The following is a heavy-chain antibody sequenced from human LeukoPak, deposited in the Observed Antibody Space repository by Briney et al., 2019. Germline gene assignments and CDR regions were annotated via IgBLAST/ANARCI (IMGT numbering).Heavy chain of an antibody. V-gene: IGHV1-2*02. Sequence: ASVKVSCKACGYTFTGYYMHWVRQAPGQGLEWMGWINPNSGGTNYAQKFQGRVTMTRDTSISTAYMELSRLRSDDTAVYYCAREERITIFGVVIQTFDYWGQGTLVTVSS. J-gene: IGHJ4*02. CDR3: AREERITIFGVVIQTFDY. CDR1: GYTFTGYY. D-gene: IGHD3-3*01. CDR2: INPNSGGT.